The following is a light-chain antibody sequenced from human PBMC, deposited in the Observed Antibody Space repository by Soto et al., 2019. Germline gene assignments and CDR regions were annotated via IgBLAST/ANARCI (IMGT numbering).Light chain of an antibody. Sequence: DIQVTQSPSSLSASVQDRVTITCQASQDITKYSNWYQHKPGKAPKLLIYDASNLETGVPSRFSGSGSGTDFTFTIASLQPEDAATYYCQQYAHLPLTFAGGTRVEIK. J-gene: IGKJ4*01. CDR2: DAS. CDR3: QQYAHLPLT. V-gene: IGKV1-33*01. CDR1: QDITKY.